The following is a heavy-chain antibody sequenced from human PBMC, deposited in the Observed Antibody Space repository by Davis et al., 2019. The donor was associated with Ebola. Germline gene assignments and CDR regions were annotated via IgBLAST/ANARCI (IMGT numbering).Heavy chain of an antibody. D-gene: IGHD1-26*01. CDR3: ARPCREYYYGMDV. CDR2: ISYDGSNK. V-gene: IGHV3-30*03. Sequence: GESLKISCAASGFTFSSYGMHWVRQAPGKGLEWVAVISYDGSNKYYADSVKGRFTISRDNAKNSLYLQMNSRRAEDTAVYYCARPCREYYYGMDVWGKGTTVTVSS. J-gene: IGHJ6*04. CDR1: GFTFSSYG.